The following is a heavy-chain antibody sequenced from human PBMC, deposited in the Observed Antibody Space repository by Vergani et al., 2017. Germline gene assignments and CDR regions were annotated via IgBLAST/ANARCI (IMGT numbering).Heavy chain of an antibody. J-gene: IGHJ6*03. CDR1: GYTFTSYG. D-gene: IGHD2-2*01. CDR3: AMWVVPAATEYYYYYYMDV. V-gene: IGHV1-18*01. CDR2: ISAYNGNT. Sequence: QVQLVQSGAEVKKPGASVKVSCKASGYTFTSYGISWVRQAPGQGLEWMGWISAYNGNTNYAQKLQGRVTMTTDTSTSTAYMVLRSLRSDDTAVYYCAMWVVPAATEYYYYYYMDVWGKGTTVTVSS.